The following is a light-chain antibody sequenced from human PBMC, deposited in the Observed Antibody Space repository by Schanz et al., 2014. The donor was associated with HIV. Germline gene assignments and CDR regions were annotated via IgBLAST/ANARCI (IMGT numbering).Light chain of an antibody. CDR1: QNITDH. Sequence: DIQMTQSPSSLSASVGDRVTITCRASQNITDHLTWYQQRTGRPPKLLIYAATVLHPGVPSRFSGSGSGTNFTLTITKLQPEDFATYYCLQQNTYPLTFGQGTRLEVK. V-gene: IGKV1-17*02. CDR3: LQQNTYPLT. J-gene: IGKJ5*01. CDR2: AAT.